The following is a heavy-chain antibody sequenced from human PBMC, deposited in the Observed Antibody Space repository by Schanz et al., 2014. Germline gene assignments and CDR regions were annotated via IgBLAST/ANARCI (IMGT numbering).Heavy chain of an antibody. CDR2: ISGSGGST. CDR3: ARDRRNADLDY. Sequence: EVQLLESGGGLVQPGGSLRLSCAASGFTFSSYAMSWVRQAPGKGLEWVSAISGSGGSTYYADSVKGRFTISRDNSKTTVYLQMNSLRAEDTALYYCARDRRNADLDYWGQGTLVTVSS. CDR1: GFTFSSYA. D-gene: IGHD1-1*01. V-gene: IGHV3-23*01. J-gene: IGHJ4*02.